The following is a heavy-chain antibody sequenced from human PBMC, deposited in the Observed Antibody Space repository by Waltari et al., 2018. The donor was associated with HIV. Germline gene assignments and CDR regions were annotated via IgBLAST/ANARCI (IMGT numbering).Heavy chain of an antibody. D-gene: IGHD1-26*01. J-gene: IGHJ4*02. V-gene: IGHV1-2*02. CDR1: GYTFTGCY. CDR3: ARGGPLTYVVGAVNPPSDY. Sequence: QVQLVQSGAEVKKPGASVMVSCTASGYTFTGCYMHWVRQVPGQGLEWMGWINPNSGGTSYAQKFQGRVTMTRDTSITTAYMVLTSLRSDDTAVYYCARGGPLTYVVGAVNPPSDYWGQGALVTVSS. CDR2: INPNSGGT.